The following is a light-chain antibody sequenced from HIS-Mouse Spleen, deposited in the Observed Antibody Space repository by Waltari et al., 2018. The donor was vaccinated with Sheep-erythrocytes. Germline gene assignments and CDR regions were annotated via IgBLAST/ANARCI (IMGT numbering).Light chain of an antibody. CDR3: SSYAGSNNWV. CDR2: EVS. Sequence: QSVLTQPPSASGPPGQRVTISCTGTSSAVGGYNYVSRYQQHPGKAPKLMIYEVSKRPSGVPDRFSGSKSGNTASLTVSGLQAEDEADYYCSSYAGSNNWVFGGGTKLTVL. V-gene: IGLV2-8*01. J-gene: IGLJ3*02. CDR1: SSAVGGYNY.